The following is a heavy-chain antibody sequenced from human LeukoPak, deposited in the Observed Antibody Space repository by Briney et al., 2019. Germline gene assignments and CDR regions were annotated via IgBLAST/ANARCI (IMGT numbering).Heavy chain of an antibody. D-gene: IGHD1-26*01. CDR1: GYTFSSYG. CDR2: ISGSGGST. CDR3: ARVIGWDEPFDI. V-gene: IGHV3-23*01. J-gene: IGHJ3*02. Sequence: GGSLRLSCAASGYTFSSYGMSWVRQAPGKGLEWVSAISGSGGSTYYAASVKGRFTISRDNSKNTLYLQMNSLRAEDTAVYYCARVIGWDEPFDIWGQGTMVTVSS.